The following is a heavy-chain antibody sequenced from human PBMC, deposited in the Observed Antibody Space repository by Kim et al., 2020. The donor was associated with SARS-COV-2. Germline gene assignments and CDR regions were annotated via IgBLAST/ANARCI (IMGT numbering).Heavy chain of an antibody. CDR1: GGSISSYY. CDR2: IYYSGST. CDR3: ARVSGRPNYYDILTGRTTNRYYYYYGMDV. Sequence: SETLSLTCTVSGGSISSYYWSWIRQPPGKGLEWIGYIYYSGSTNYNPSLKSRVTISVDTSKNQFSLKLSSVTAADTAVYYCARVSGRPNYYDILTGRTTNRYYYYYGMDVWGHGTTVTVSS. V-gene: IGHV4-59*01. J-gene: IGHJ6*02. D-gene: IGHD3-9*01.